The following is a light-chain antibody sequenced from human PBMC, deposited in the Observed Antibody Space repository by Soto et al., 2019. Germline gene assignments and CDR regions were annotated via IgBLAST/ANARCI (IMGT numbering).Light chain of an antibody. CDR1: SSNIGSNT. Sequence: QSVLTQPPSASGTLGQRVSVSCSGSSSNIGSNTVHWYQQLPGTAPKLLMYRSNQRPSGVSDRFSGSKSGTSASLAISGLQSEDEADYYCAAWDDSLDGYVFGTGTKLTVL. V-gene: IGLV1-44*01. CDR3: AAWDDSLDGYV. J-gene: IGLJ1*01. CDR2: RSN.